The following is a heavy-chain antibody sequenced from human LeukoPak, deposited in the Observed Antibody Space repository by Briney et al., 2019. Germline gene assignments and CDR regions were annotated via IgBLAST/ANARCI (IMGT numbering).Heavy chain of an antibody. V-gene: IGHV3-53*01. CDR1: GFTVSSNS. J-gene: IGHJ5*02. CDR3: AREQYTGYSSSWYAPGSVGFDP. CDR2: IYSGGNT. Sequence: GGSLRLSCTVSGFTVSSNSWSWVRQAPGKGLEWVSFIYSGGNTHYSDSVKGRFTISRDNSKNTLYLQMNSLRAEDTAIYYCAREQYTGYSSSWYAPGSVGFDPWGQGTLVTVSS. D-gene: IGHD6-13*01.